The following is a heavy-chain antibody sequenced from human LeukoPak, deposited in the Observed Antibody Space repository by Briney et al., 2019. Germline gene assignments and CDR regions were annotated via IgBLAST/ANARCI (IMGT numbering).Heavy chain of an antibody. D-gene: IGHD6-13*01. CDR1: GFTFSSYG. V-gene: IGHV3-30*02. CDR2: IRYDGSDK. J-gene: IGHJ5*01. Sequence: GGSLRLSCAASGFTFSSYGIHWVRQAPVKGLEWVAFIRYDGSDKYFADIVKGRFTISRDNSKNTLYLQMDDLRAEDTAVYYCARREGVAAVATGSVVSWGQGTLVTVSS. CDR3: ARREGVAAVATGSVVS.